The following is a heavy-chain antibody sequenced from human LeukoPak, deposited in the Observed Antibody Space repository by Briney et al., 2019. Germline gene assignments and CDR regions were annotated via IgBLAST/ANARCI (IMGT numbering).Heavy chain of an antibody. V-gene: IGHV3-74*01. Sequence: GGSLRLSCAASGFTFSTNAMSWVRQAPGKGLVWVSRINGDGSNTNYADSVKGRFTISRDNAKNTLYLQMNSLRAEDTAVYYCASIRDPYGMDVWGQGTTVTVSS. J-gene: IGHJ6*02. D-gene: IGHD3-10*01. CDR1: GFTFSTNA. CDR2: INGDGSNT. CDR3: ASIRDPYGMDV.